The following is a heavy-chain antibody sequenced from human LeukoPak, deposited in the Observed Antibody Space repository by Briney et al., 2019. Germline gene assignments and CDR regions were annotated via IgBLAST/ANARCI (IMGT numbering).Heavy chain of an antibody. D-gene: IGHD2-2*01. CDR3: ARCSRGGVPTATLGFDP. CDR1: GFTFSSFS. V-gene: IGHV3-48*01. J-gene: IGHJ5*02. Sequence: GGSLRLSCAASGFTFSSFSMNWVRQAPGKGLEWVSYISSVTGAIYYADSVKGRFTISRDNAKNSLYLQMNSLRADDTAVYYCARCSRGGVPTATLGFDPWGQGTLVTVSS. CDR2: ISSVTGAI.